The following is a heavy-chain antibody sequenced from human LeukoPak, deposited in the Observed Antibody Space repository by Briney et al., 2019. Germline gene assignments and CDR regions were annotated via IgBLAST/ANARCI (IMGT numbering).Heavy chain of an antibody. D-gene: IGHD1-1*01. J-gene: IGHJ6*02. CDR1: GFTFSSYW. CDR3: ARDPSGGMDV. Sequence: PGGSLRLSCAASGFTFSSYWMNWVRQAPGKGLVWVSRIASDGSSTTYADSVKGRFSISRDNAKNTLYLQMNSLRVEDTAVYYCARDPSGGMDVWGQGTTVTVSS. V-gene: IGHV3-74*01. CDR2: IASDGSST.